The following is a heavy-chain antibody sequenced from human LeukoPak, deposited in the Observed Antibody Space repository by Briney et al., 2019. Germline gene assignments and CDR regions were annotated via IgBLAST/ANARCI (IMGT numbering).Heavy chain of an antibody. V-gene: IGHV4-4*07. CDR2: IYSNGAT. Sequence: SETLSLTCTVPATSLSLFHWTWFRQPAGKRPEWIGLIYSNGATTLNPSLKSRVAMSVDLVKNQLFLNVASVSAADTAMYYCARKDGDYWGQGTLVTVSS. J-gene: IGHJ4*02. CDR1: ATSLSLFH. CDR3: ARKDGDY.